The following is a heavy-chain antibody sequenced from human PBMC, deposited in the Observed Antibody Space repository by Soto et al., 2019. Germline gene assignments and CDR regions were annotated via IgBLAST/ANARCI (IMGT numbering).Heavy chain of an antibody. CDR2: IIPIFGTA. CDR3: ARVTDCISTSCYAESLRGWFDP. CDR1: GGTFSSYA. J-gene: IGHJ5*02. Sequence: QVQLVQSGAEVKKPGSSVKVSCKASGGTFSSYAISWVRQAPGQGLEWMGGIIPIFGTANYAQKFQGRVTITADESTSXXYXEXXSLRSEDTAVDYCARVTDCISTSCYAESLRGWFDPWGQGTLVTVSS. D-gene: IGHD2-2*01. V-gene: IGHV1-69*12.